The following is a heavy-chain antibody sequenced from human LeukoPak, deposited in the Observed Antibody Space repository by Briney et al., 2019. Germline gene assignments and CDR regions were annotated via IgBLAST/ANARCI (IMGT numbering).Heavy chain of an antibody. J-gene: IGHJ6*03. Sequence: ASVKASCKASGYTFTGYYMHWVRQAPGQGLEWMGIINPSGGNTNYAQKLQGRVTMTTDTSTSTAYMELRSLRSDDTAVYYCARERGDLTGDHYYYYYMDVWGKGTTVTISS. CDR1: GYTFTGYY. CDR3: ARERGDLTGDHYYYYYMDV. V-gene: IGHV1-46*01. D-gene: IGHD7-27*01. CDR2: INPSGGNT.